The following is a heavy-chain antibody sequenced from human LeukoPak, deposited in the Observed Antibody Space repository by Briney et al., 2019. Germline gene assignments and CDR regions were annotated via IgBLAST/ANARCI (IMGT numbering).Heavy chain of an antibody. CDR1: GYSFTNYW. Sequence: GESLKISCRGAGYSFTNYWISWVRQMPGKGLEWMGRIDPSDSYTNYSPSFQGHVTISADKSISTAYLQWSSLKASDTAMYYCARRGRSSHNFDYWGQGTLVTVSS. CDR3: ARRGRSSHNFDY. J-gene: IGHJ4*02. CDR2: IDPSDSYT. D-gene: IGHD6-13*01. V-gene: IGHV5-10-1*01.